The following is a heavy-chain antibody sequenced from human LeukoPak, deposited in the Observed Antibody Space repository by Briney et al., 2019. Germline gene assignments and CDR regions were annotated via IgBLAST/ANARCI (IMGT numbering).Heavy chain of an antibody. CDR2: ISGSGGSI. J-gene: IGHJ4*02. Sequence: PGGSLRLSCAASRFIFSNYGMSWVRQAPGKGLEWVSGISGSGGSIYNADSVKGRFTISRDNAKNTLYLQMNSLRAEDTAVYYCAGDQNSWYSGSYYDYWGQGTLVTVSS. D-gene: IGHD1-26*01. V-gene: IGHV3-23*01. CDR1: RFIFSNYG. CDR3: AGDQNSWYSGSYYDY.